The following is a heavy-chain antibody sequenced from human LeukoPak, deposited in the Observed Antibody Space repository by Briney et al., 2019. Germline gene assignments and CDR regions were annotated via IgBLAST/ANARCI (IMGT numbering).Heavy chain of an antibody. D-gene: IGHD2-8*01. J-gene: IGHJ5*02. Sequence: ASETLSLTCTVSDDSISTSSHYWGWIRQPPGKGLEWIGSISDSGNTYYNPSLKTRVTISVDTSKNQFSLKLSSVTAADTAVYYCARHGSTAEPKYCTNGVCYTRSSSWFDPWGQGTLVTVSS. V-gene: IGHV4-39*01. CDR1: DDSISTSSHY. CDR3: ARHGSTAEPKYCTNGVCYTRSSSWFDP. CDR2: ISDSGNT.